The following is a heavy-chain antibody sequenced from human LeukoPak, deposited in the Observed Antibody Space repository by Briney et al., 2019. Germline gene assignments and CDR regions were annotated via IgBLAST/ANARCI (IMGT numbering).Heavy chain of an antibody. V-gene: IGHV4-34*01. J-gene: IGHJ4*02. CDR1: GGSFSGYY. Sequence: PSETLSLTCAVYGGSFSGYYWSWIRQPPGKGLEWIGEINHSGSTNYNPSLKSRVTISVDTSKNQFSLKLSSVTAADTAVYYCARIGPITGTGGNYFDYWGQGTLVTVSS. CDR3: ARIGPITGTGGNYFDY. D-gene: IGHD1-20*01. CDR2: INHSGST.